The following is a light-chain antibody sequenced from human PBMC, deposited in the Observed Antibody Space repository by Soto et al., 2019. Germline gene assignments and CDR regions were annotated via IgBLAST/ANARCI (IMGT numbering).Light chain of an antibody. CDR2: GAS. J-gene: IGKJ4*01. CDR1: QSVSSN. V-gene: IGKV3-15*01. Sequence: EIVMTQSPATLSVPPGERATLSCRASQSVSSNLAWYQQKPGQAPRLLIYGASTRATGIPARFSGSGYGTEFTLTISSLQSEDFTVYYCQQYNNWLTFGGGTKVEIK. CDR3: QQYNNWLT.